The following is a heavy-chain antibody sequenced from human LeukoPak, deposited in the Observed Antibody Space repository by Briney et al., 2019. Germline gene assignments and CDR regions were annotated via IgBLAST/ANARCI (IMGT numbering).Heavy chain of an antibody. D-gene: IGHD2-2*02. J-gene: IGHJ3*02. Sequence: PSEALSLTCTVSGGSISSSSYYWGWIRQPPGKGLEWIGSIYYSGSTYYNPSLKSRVTISVDTSKNQFSLKLSSVTAADTAVYYCARGAAIPAFDAFDIWGQGTMVTVSS. CDR3: ARGAAIPAFDAFDI. CDR2: IYYSGST. CDR1: GGSISSSSYY. V-gene: IGHV4-39*07.